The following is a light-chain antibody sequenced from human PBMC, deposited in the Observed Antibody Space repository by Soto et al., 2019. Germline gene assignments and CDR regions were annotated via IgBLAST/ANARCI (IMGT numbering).Light chain of an antibody. J-gene: IGLJ1*01. CDR1: SSDVGLYDY. Sequence: QSALIQPASVSGSPGQSITISCTGTSSDVGLYDYVSWYQQHPGKAPQLMIYAVSNRPSGVSNRFSASKSGNTASLFISGLQAEDEADYYCSSYTSDSSYVFGSGTKSPS. V-gene: IGLV2-14*01. CDR2: AVS. CDR3: SSYTSDSSYV.